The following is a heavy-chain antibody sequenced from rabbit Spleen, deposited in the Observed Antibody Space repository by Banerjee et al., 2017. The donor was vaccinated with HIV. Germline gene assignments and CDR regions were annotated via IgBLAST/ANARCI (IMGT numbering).Heavy chain of an antibody. J-gene: IGHJ4*01. CDR1: GFTLSSYY. Sequence: QQLKESGGGLVQPGGSLKLSCKASGFTLSSYYMNWVRQAPGKGLEWIGYIDPVFGITYYASWVNGRFSISRENAQNTVFLQMPSLTAADTATYFCARDGAGGSYFALWGPGTLVT. D-gene: IGHD8-1*01. V-gene: IGHV1S7*01. CDR2: IDPVFGIT. CDR3: ARDGAGGSYFAL.